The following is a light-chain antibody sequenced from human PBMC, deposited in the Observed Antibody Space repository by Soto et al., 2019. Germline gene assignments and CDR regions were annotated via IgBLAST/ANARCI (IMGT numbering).Light chain of an antibody. CDR2: EVS. Sequence: QSALTQPASVSGSPGQSITISCTGTRTDVGGYNFVSWYQQHPGKAPKLIIYEVSNRPSGVSNRFSGSKSDNTASLTISGLQAEYEADYYCCSYVSSKTYVFGTGTKLTVL. J-gene: IGLJ1*01. CDR1: RTDVGGYNF. CDR3: CSYVSSKTYV. V-gene: IGLV2-14*01.